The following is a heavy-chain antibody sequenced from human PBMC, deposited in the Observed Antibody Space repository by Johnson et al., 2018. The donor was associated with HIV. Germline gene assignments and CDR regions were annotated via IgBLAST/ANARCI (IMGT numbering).Heavy chain of an antibody. CDR3: ARDRTLWQLVRPGGAFDI. D-gene: IGHD6-6*01. J-gene: IGHJ3*02. V-gene: IGHV3-66*01. Sequence: VQLVESGGGLVQPGGSLRLSCAASGFIFSSYDMHWVRQATGKGLEWVSVIYSGGSTYYADSVKGRFTISRDNAKNSLYLQMNSLRAEYTAVYYCARDRTLWQLVRPGGAFDIWGQGTKVTVSS. CDR1: GFIFSSYD. CDR2: IYSGGST.